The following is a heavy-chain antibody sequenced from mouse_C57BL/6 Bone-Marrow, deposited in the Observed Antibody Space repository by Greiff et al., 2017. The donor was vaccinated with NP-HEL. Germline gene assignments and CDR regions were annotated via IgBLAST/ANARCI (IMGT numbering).Heavy chain of an antibody. CDR2: IYPRSGNT. Sequence: QVQLQQSGAELARPGASVKLSCKASGYTFTSYGISWVKQRTGQGLEWIGEIYPRSGNTYYNEKFKGKATLTADKSSSTAYMELRSLTSEDSAVYFCARDYGSSYPGYFDVWSTGTTVTVSS. J-gene: IGHJ1*03. V-gene: IGHV1-81*01. CDR3: ARDYGSSYPGYFDV. D-gene: IGHD1-1*01. CDR1: GYTFTSYG.